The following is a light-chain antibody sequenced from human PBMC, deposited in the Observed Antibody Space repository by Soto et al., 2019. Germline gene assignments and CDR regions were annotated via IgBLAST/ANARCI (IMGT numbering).Light chain of an antibody. Sequence: DIQMTQSPSSLSASVGDRVTITCRASQGISNYLAWYQQKPGKVPKLLIYAASTLLSGVPSRFSGSGSGTDFTLTISSLQPEDVATYYCQKYNSAPLFGPGTKVDIK. J-gene: IGKJ3*01. CDR2: AAS. CDR3: QKYNSAPL. CDR1: QGISNY. V-gene: IGKV1-27*01.